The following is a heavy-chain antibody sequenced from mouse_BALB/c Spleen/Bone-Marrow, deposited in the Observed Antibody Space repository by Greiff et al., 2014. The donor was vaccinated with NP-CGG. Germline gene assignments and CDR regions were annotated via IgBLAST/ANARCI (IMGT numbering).Heavy chain of an antibody. J-gene: IGHJ1*01. D-gene: IGHD2-10*01. Sequence: VQLKESGPELVKPRASVKMSCKASGYTFTSYIMHWVKQKPGQGLEWIGYINPYNDGTKYNEKFKGKATLTSDKSSSTAYMELSSLTSEDSAVYYCARPATYYGNFYWYFDVWGAGTTVTVSS. CDR3: ARPATYYGNFYWYFDV. CDR2: INPYNDGT. V-gene: IGHV1-14*01. CDR1: GYTFTSYI.